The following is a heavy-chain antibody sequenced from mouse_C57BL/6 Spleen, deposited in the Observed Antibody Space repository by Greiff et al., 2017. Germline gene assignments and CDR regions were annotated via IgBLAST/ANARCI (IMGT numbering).Heavy chain of an antibody. J-gene: IGHJ1*03. V-gene: IGHV1-72*01. CDR3: ARSTPRGEGYFDV. Sequence: QVQLKQPGAELVKPGASVKLSCKASGYTFTSYWMYWVKQRPGRGLEWIGRIDPNGGGTKYNEKVKSKATLTVDKPASTAYMQLSSLTSEDAAVYYCARSTPRGEGYFDVWGTGTTVTVSS. D-gene: IGHD1-1*01. CDR2: IDPNGGGT. CDR1: GYTFTSYW.